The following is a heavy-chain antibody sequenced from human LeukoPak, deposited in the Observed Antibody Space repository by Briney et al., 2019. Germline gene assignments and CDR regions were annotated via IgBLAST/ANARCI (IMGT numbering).Heavy chain of an antibody. D-gene: IGHD1-26*01. V-gene: IGHV4-39*01. Sequence: SETLSLTFTVSGXSISSRRYYWGWIRQPPGKGLEWIGNIYYSGSTYYNPSPKSRVTISVDTSKNQFSLKLSSVTATDTAVYYCASYQVGATSGFDYWGQGTLVTVSS. CDR3: ASYQVGATSGFDY. CDR2: IYYSGST. CDR1: GXSISSRRYY. J-gene: IGHJ4*02.